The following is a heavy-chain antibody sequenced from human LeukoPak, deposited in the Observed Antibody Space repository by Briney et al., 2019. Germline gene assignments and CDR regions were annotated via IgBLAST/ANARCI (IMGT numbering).Heavy chain of an antibody. Sequence: PGGSLRLSCAASGFTFDDYAMHWVRQAPGKGLELVSSISWNSGSIGYADSVKGRFTISRDNAKKFLYLQMNSLRAEDTALYYCAKDYVVRGTRHCSSDSCYWDAFDIWGQGTMVTVSS. J-gene: IGHJ3*02. V-gene: IGHV3-9*01. D-gene: IGHD2-15*01. CDR3: AKDYVVRGTRHCSSDSCYWDAFDI. CDR1: GFTFDDYA. CDR2: ISWNSGSI.